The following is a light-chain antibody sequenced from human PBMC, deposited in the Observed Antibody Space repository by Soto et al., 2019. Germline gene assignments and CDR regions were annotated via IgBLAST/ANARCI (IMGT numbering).Light chain of an antibody. Sequence: DIVMTQSPDSLAVSLGERATINCKSSQSVLYSPNNKNYLAWYQQKPGQPPKLLVYWASTRESGVPDRFSGSGSGTVFTLTISGLQAEDVAVYYGQQYHSAPQNFGQGTKVEIK. CDR2: WAS. CDR1: QSVLYSPNNKNY. CDR3: QQYHSAPQN. J-gene: IGKJ1*01. V-gene: IGKV4-1*01.